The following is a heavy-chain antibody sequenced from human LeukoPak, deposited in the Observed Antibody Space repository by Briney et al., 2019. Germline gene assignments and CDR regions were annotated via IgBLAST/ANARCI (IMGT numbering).Heavy chain of an antibody. D-gene: IGHD4-23*01. CDR3: ARRVVNNRNWYFNL. J-gene: IGHJ2*01. CDR2: IYPGDSDT. CDR1: GYRFTNNW. V-gene: IGHV5-51*01. Sequence: GESLKISCKGSGYRFTNNWIGWVRQMLGKGLEWMGIIYPGDSDTKYSPSFQGQVTISADKSINTAYLQWSSLKASDTAMYYCARRVVNNRNWYFNLWGRGTLVTVSS.